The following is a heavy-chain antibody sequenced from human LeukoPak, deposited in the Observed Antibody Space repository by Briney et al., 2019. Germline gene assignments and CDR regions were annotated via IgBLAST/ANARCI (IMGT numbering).Heavy chain of an antibody. CDR1: GGSISSGGYY. J-gene: IGHJ5*02. CDR2: IYHSGST. CDR3: ARHLRSSSWDWFDP. Sequence: SETLSLTCTVSGGSISSGGYYWSWIRQPPGKGLEWIGYIYHSGSTYYNPSLKSRVTISVDTSKNQFSLKLSSVTAADTAVYYCARHLRSSSWDWFDPWGQGTLVTVSS. V-gene: IGHV4-30-2*03. D-gene: IGHD6-13*01.